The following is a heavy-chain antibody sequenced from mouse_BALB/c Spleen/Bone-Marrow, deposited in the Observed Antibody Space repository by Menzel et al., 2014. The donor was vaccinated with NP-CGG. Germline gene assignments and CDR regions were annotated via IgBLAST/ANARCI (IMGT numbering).Heavy chain of an antibody. Sequence: EVKLMESGGGLVQPGGSLRLSCTTSGFTFTDYYMSWVRQPPGKALEWLAFIRNKAYGYTTEYSASVRGRFTTSRDNSQSILYLQMNTLRAEDSATYYCARFPMDYWGQGTSVTVSS. CDR1: GFTFTDYY. CDR3: ARFPMDY. V-gene: IGHV7-3*02. CDR2: IRNKAYGYTT. J-gene: IGHJ4*01.